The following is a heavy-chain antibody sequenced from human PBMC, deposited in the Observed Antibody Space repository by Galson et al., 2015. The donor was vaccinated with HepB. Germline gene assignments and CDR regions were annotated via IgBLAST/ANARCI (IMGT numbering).Heavy chain of an antibody. CDR3: ARVGPGCSSTSCHHGY. V-gene: IGHV1-69*02. CDR2: IIPILGIA. CDR1: GGTFSSYT. D-gene: IGHD2-2*01. J-gene: IGHJ4*02. Sequence: SVKVSCKASGGTFSSYTISWVRQAPGQGLEWMGRIIPILGIANYAQKFQGRVTITADESTSTAYMELSSLRSEDTAVYYCARVGPGCSSTSCHHGYWGQGTLVTVSS.